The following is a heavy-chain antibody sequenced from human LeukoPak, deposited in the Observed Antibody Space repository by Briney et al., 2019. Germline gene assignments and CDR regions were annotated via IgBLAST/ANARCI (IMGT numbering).Heavy chain of an antibody. CDR1: GFTLDVYG. D-gene: IGHD5-12*01. CDR2: ITGRACSP. V-gene: IGHV3-43*02. CDR3: AKAKPDDYEYGVYFDY. Sequence: GGSLRLSCAASGFTLDVYGMRWVRHASGKGLEWVSVITGRACSPYYPHSVPPRFTLSIDNSKHSLYLQMTSLRTEDTAFYYCAKAKPDDYEYGVYFDYWGQGTLVTVSS. J-gene: IGHJ4*02.